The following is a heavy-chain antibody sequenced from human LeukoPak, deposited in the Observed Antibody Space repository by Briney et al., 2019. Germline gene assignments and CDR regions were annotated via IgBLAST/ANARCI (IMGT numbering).Heavy chain of an antibody. Sequence: GGSLRLSCAASGFTFSNYGMSWVRQAPGKGLEWVSTISGSGGNTYYADSVKGRFTISRDTSKNTLYLQMNSPRAEDTAVYYCAKDMYYDSSGPVFDYWGQGTLVTVSS. CDR1: GFTFSNYG. D-gene: IGHD3-22*01. CDR3: AKDMYYDSSGPVFDY. J-gene: IGHJ4*02. CDR2: ISGSGGNT. V-gene: IGHV3-23*01.